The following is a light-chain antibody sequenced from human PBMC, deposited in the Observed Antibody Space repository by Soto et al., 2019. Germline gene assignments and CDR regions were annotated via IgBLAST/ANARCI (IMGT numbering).Light chain of an antibody. V-gene: IGKV3-20*01. CDR3: QQYGSSGT. CDR2: GAS. Sequence: IVLTQSPGTLSLSAGDTATLSCRASQSVSNNYLAWYQQTPGQAPRLLIYGASNRDAGIPDRFSGSGSGTDFTLTISRLEPEDFAVHYCQQYGSSGTFGQGTKVDIK. CDR1: QSVSNNY. J-gene: IGKJ1*01.